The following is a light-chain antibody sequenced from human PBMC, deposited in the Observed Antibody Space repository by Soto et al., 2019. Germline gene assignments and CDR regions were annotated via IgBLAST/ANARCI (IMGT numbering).Light chain of an antibody. CDR2: DAS. CDR1: QGISDY. J-gene: IGKJ1*01. V-gene: IGKV1-33*01. CDR3: PPYLNIPPA. Sequence: SSPSASVGDRVTITCQASQGISDYLNWYQQKPGEAPKLLICDASNLQAGVPSRCSGSGSATEFTFTISILLPDIIPHSYLPPYLNIPPAFGYRTKV.